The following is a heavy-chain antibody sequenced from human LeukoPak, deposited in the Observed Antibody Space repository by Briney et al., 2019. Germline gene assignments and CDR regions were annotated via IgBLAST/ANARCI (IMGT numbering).Heavy chain of an antibody. J-gene: IGHJ4*02. CDR3: ARGGMASTLPDY. CDR2: IYYSGST. D-gene: IGHD5-24*01. V-gene: IGHV4-39*07. CDR1: GGSISSSSYY. Sequence: SETLSLTCIVSGGSISSSSYYWGWIRQPPGKGLEWIGSIYYSGSTYYNPSLKSRVTISVDTSKNQFSLKLSSVTAADTAVYYCARGGMASTLPDYWGQGTLVTVSS.